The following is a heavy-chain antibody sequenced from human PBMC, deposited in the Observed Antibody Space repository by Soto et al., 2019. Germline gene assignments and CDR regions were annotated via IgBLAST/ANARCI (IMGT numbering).Heavy chain of an antibody. CDR1: GYSFTSYW. CDR3: ARQVVAYCSGGSCYSPNRHWFDP. D-gene: IGHD2-15*01. Sequence: GESLKSSCKGSGYSFTSYWISWVRQMPGKGLEWMGRIDPSDSYTNYSPSFQGHVTMSADKSISTAYLQWSSLKASDTAMYYCARQVVAYCSGGSCYSPNRHWFDPWGQGTLVTVSS. CDR2: IDPSDSYT. V-gene: IGHV5-10-1*01. J-gene: IGHJ5*02.